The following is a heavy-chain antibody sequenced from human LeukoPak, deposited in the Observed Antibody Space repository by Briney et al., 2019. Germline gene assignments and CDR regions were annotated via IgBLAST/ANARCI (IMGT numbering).Heavy chain of an antibody. J-gene: IGHJ4*02. CDR2: IKQHGSEK. V-gene: IGHV3-7*05. D-gene: IGHD5-12*01. CDR3: ARTVRSGYEYYFDY. Sequence: QPGGSPRLSCAASGFTFDSYWMSWVRQSPGRGLEWVANIKQHGSEKYYVDSVKGRFTISRDNAKNSLYLQMNSLRAEDTAVYYCARTVRSGYEYYFDYWGQGTLVTVSS. CDR1: GFTFDSYW.